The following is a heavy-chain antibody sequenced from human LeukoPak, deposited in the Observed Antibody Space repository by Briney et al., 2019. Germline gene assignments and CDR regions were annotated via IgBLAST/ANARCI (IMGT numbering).Heavy chain of an antibody. CDR3: ARGVRRYDY. CDR1: GFTFSSYA. V-gene: IGHV3-30-3*01. CDR2: ISYDGSNK. Sequence: QAGGSLSLSCAASGFTFSSYAMHWVRQAPGKGLEWVAVISYDGSNKYYADSVKGRFTISRDNSKNTLYLQMNSLRAEDTAVYYCARGVRRYDYWGQGTLVTVSS. J-gene: IGHJ4*02.